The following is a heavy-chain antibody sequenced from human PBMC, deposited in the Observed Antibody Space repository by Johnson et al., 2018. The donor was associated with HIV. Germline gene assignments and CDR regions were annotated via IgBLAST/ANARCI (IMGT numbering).Heavy chain of an antibody. CDR2: IKSNTDGGTT. CDR1: GFTFSNAW. V-gene: IGHV3-15*01. CDR3: TTDLVPSAKEPVVVGGAFDI. Sequence: VQLVESGGGLVKPGGSLRLSCAASGFTFSNAWMSWVRQAPGKGLEWVGRIKSNTDGGTTDYAAPVKGRFTISRDDSKNTLYLQMNSLKTEDTAVYYCTTDLVPSAKEPVVVGGAFDIWGQGTMVTVSS. J-gene: IGHJ3*02. D-gene: IGHD2-2*01.